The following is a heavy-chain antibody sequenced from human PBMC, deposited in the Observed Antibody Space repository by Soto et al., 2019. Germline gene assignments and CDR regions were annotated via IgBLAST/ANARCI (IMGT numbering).Heavy chain of an antibody. CDR3: ARDNENRWDYDSSGSYNGY. CDR2: INSSSTST. J-gene: IGHJ4*02. CDR1: GFTFSSYW. Sequence: PGGSLRLSCAASGFTFSSYWMHWVRQAPGKGLVWVSRINSSSTSTSHADPVKGRFTISRDNAKNTLYLQMNSLRDEDTAVYYCARDNENRWDYDSSGSYNGYWGQGTLVTVSS. V-gene: IGHV3-74*01. D-gene: IGHD3-22*01.